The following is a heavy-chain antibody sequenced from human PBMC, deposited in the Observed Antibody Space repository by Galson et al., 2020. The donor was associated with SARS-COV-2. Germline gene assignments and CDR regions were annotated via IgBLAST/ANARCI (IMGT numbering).Heavy chain of an antibody. CDR2: ISSSSSYT. CDR1: GFTFSDYY. V-gene: IGHV3-11*06. D-gene: IGHD6-13*01. Sequence: GGSLRLSCAASGFTFSDYYMSWIRQAPGKGLEWVSYISSSSSYTNYADSVKGRFTISRDNAKNSLYLQMNSLRAEDTAVYYCARVGRIAAAGTSPLDYWGQGTLVTVSS. CDR3: ARVGRIAAAGTSPLDY. J-gene: IGHJ4*02.